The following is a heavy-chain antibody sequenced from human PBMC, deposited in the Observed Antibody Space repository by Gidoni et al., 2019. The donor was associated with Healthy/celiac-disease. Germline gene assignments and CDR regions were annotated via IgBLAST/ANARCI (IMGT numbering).Heavy chain of an antibody. D-gene: IGHD3-10*01. J-gene: IGHJ4*02. V-gene: IGHV4-39*01. CDR1: GGSIRSSSYY. Sequence: QLQLQESGPGLVKPSETLSLTCTVSGGSIRSSSYYWGWIRQPPGQGLEWIGSIYYSGSTYYNPSLKSRVTISVDTSKNQFSLKLSSVTAADTAVYYCARTYYYGSGSPGYWGQGTLVTVSS. CDR2: IYYSGST. CDR3: ARTYYYGSGSPGY.